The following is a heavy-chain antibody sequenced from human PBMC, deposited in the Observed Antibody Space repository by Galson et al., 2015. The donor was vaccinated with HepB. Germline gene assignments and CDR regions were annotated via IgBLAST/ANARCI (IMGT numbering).Heavy chain of an antibody. J-gene: IGHJ4*02. CDR3: ATARGRYTYDYYFDY. D-gene: IGHD5-18*01. CDR1: GFTVSSNY. V-gene: IGHV3-53*01. CDR2: IYSGGST. Sequence: SLRLSCAASGFTVSSNYMSWVRQAPGKGLEWVSVIYSGGSTYYADSVKGRFTISRDNSKNTLYLHMNTLRAEDTAVYYCATARGRYTYDYYFDYWGQGTLVTVSS.